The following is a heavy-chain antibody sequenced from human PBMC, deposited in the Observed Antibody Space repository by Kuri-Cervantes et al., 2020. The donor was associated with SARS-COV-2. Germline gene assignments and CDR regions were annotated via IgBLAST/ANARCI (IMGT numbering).Heavy chain of an antibody. CDR3: ASLGAFDI. J-gene: IGHJ3*02. Sequence: ETLSLTCAASGFTFSSYSMNWVRQAPGKGLEWVSSISSSSSYIYYADSVKGRFTISRDNAKNSLYLQMNSLRAEDTAVYYCASLGAFDIWGQGTMVTVSS. CDR2: ISSSSSYI. CDR1: GFTFSSYS. V-gene: IGHV3-21*01.